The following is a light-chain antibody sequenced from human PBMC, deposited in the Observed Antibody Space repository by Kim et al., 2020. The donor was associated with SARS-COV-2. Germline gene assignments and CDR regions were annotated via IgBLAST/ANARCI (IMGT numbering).Light chain of an antibody. CDR3: QQYGRSPRT. V-gene: IGKV3-20*01. CDR1: QSVKNNY. CDR2: GAS. Sequence: IVLTQSPGTLSLSPGESATLSCRASQSVKNNYLAWYQHKPGQAPRLLIYGASKRATGVPDRVSGSASGTDFTLTISRLEPEDFAVYYCQQYGRSPRTFGQGTKVDIK. J-gene: IGKJ1*01.